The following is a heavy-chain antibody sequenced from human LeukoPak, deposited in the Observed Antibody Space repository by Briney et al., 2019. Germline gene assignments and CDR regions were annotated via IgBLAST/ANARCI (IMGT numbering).Heavy chain of an antibody. D-gene: IGHD3-10*01. V-gene: IGHV3-21*01. CDR1: GFTFSSYS. CDR3: ARDLWFGELLLTAPNWFDP. CDR2: ISSSSSYI. Sequence: GGSLRLSCAASGFTFSSYSMNWVRQAPGKGLEWVSSISSSSSYIYYADSVKGRFTISRDIAKNSLYLQMNSLRAEDTAVYYCARDLWFGELLLTAPNWFDPWGQGTLVSVSS. J-gene: IGHJ5*02.